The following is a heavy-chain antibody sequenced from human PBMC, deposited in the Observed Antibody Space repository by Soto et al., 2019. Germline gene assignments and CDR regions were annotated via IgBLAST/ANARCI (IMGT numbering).Heavy chain of an antibody. V-gene: IGHV3-73*01. J-gene: IGHJ3*02. CDR1: GFTFSKAW. CDR3: TRHIDDYDILTNAFDI. CDR2: IRSKANSYAT. D-gene: IGHD3-9*01. Sequence: GGSLRLSCAASGFTFSKAWMNWVRQAPGKGLEWVGRIRSKANSYATAYAASVKGRFTISRDDSKNTAYLQMSSLKAEDTAVYYCTRHIDDYDILTNAFDIWGQGTMVTVSS.